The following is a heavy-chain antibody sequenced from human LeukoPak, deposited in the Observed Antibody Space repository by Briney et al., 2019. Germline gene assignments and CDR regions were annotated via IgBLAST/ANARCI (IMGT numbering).Heavy chain of an antibody. Sequence: SETLSLTCAVYGGSFSGYYWSWIRQPPGKGLEWIGEINHSGGTNYNPSLKSRVTISVDTSKNQFSLKLSSVTAADTAVYYCARGYSSSWSNWFDPWSQGTLVTVSS. CDR3: ARGYSSSWSNWFDP. D-gene: IGHD6-13*01. V-gene: IGHV4-34*01. CDR1: GGSFSGYY. J-gene: IGHJ5*02. CDR2: INHSGGT.